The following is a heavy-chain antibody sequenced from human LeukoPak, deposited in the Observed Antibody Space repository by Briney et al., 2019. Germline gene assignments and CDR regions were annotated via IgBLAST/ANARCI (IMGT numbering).Heavy chain of an antibody. Sequence: SETLSLTCTVSGGSFSSYYWSWIRQAPGKGLEWIGYIYTSGSTKYNPSLKSRVTISVDTSKNQFSLKLSSVTAADTAVYYCARHVPSGYCSGGSCFGGFDPWGQGTLVTVSS. J-gene: IGHJ5*02. CDR1: GGSFSSYY. V-gene: IGHV4-4*09. CDR2: IYTSGST. CDR3: ARHVPSGYCSGGSCFGGFDP. D-gene: IGHD2-15*01.